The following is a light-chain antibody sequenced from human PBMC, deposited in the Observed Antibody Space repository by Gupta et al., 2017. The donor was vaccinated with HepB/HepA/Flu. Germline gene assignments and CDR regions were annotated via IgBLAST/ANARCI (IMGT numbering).Light chain of an antibody. CDR1: QSISSY. V-gene: IGKV1-39*01. CDR3: QQSYSTPCI. CDR2: AAS. Sequence: DIQMTQSPSSLSASVGDRVTITCRESQSISSYLNWYQQKPGKAPKLLIYAASSLQSGVPSRFSGRGSGTDFTLTISGLQPEDFAIYYCQQSYSTPCIFGQGTRLEIK. J-gene: IGKJ2*02.